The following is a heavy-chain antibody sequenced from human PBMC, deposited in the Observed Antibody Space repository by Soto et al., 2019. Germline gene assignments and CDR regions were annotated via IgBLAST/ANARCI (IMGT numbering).Heavy chain of an antibody. CDR3: ARDATGYYNWFDP. CDR1: GFTFSSYW. CDR2: TSNDGSST. V-gene: IGHV3-74*01. D-gene: IGHD3-9*01. Sequence: EVQLVESGGGLVQPGGSLRLSCVASGFTFSSYWMHWVRQAPGKGLVWVSRTSNDGSSTSYADSVKGRFTISRDNAKNTLYLQRNSLSAEDTAVYYCARDATGYYNWFDPWGQGTLVNVSS. J-gene: IGHJ5*02.